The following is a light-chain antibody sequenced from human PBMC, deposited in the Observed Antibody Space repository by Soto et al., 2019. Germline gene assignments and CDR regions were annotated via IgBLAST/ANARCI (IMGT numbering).Light chain of an antibody. J-gene: IGKJ5*01. Sequence: DIQMTQSPSSLSASVGDRFTITCRASQGIGSYLAWYQQKPGKAPKLLIYAASTLQSGVPSRFSGSGGGTDFTLSISSVQPEDFATYFCQQSYMDPITFGQGTRLET. CDR1: QGIGSY. CDR3: QQSYMDPIT. CDR2: AAS. V-gene: IGKV1-39*01.